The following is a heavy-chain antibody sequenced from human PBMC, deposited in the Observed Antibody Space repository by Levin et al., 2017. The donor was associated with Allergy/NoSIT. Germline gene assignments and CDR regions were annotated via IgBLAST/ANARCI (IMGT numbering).Heavy chain of an antibody. CDR2: IRSKAYGGTT. CDR3: TRDGYSSGWWGYYYYYGMDV. J-gene: IGHJ6*02. V-gene: IGHV3-49*03. Sequence: GGSLRLSCTASGFTFGDYAMSWFRQAPGKGLEWVGFIRSKAYGGTTEYAASVKGRFTISRDDSKSIAYLQMNSLKTEDTAVYYCTRDGYSSGWWGYYYYYGMDVWGQGTTVTVSS. D-gene: IGHD6-19*01. CDR1: GFTFGDYA.